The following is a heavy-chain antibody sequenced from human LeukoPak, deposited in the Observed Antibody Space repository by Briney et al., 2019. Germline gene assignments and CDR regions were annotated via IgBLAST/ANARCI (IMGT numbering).Heavy chain of an antibody. CDR1: GFTFSSYW. D-gene: IGHD2-15*01. CDR3: AKGVVAATPYYFDY. V-gene: IGHV3-7*03. CDR2: IKQDGSEK. Sequence: GGSLRLSCAASGFTFSSYWMSWVRQAPGKGLEWVANIKQDGSEKYYVDSVKGRFTISRDNAKNSLYLQMNSLRAEDTAVYYCAKGVVAATPYYFDYWGQGTLVTVSS. J-gene: IGHJ4*02.